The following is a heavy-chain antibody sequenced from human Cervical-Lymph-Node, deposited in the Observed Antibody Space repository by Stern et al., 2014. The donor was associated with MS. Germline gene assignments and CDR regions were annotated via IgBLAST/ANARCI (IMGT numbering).Heavy chain of an antibody. CDR2: ISYDGSKK. CDR3: AKDQSSQGFYYGLDV. V-gene: IGHV3-30*18. Sequence: QVQLGQSGGGVVQPGRSLRVSCAASGFSFSTHAMHWVRQAPGKGLEWVALISYDGSKKYYVDSVKGRFTISRDNSKNTLYLQMNSLRAEDTAIYYCAKDQSSQGFYYGLDVWGQGTTVTVS. J-gene: IGHJ6*02. CDR1: GFSFSTHA. D-gene: IGHD2-2*01.